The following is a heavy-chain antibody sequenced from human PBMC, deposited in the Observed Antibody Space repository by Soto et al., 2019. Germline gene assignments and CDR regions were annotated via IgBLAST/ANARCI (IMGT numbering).Heavy chain of an antibody. CDR3: ASGYCSSTSCYLGYYGMDV. CDR2: ISGSGGST. J-gene: IGHJ6*02. D-gene: IGHD2-2*01. CDR1: GFTVSSYA. V-gene: IGHV3-23*01. Sequence: PGGSLRLSCAASGFTVSSYAMSWIRQAPGKGLEWVSAISGSGGSTYYADSVKGRFTISRDNSKNTLYLQMNILRAEDTAVYYCASGYCSSTSCYLGYYGMDVWGQGTTVTVSS.